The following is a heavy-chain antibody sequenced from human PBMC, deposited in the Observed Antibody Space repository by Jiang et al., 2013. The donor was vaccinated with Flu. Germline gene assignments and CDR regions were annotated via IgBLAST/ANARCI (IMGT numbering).Heavy chain of an antibody. Sequence: SGAEVKKPGASVKVSCKASGYTFTGYYMHWVRQAPGQGLEWMGWINPNSGGTNYAQKFQGRVTMTRDTSISTAYMELSRLRSDDTAVYYCARDPRGSLMSTLLYGMDVWGQGTTVTVSS. D-gene: IGHD3-16*01. V-gene: IGHV1-2*02. CDR3: ARDPRGSLMSTLLYGMDV. CDR2: INPNSGGT. CDR1: GYTFTGYY. J-gene: IGHJ6*02.